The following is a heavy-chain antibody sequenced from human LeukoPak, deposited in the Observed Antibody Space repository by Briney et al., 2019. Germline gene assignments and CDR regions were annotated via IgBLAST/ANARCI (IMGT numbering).Heavy chain of an antibody. V-gene: IGHV3-53*01. D-gene: IGHD6-19*01. CDR2: IYSGGST. CDR3: ARGAYSSGWYLTLDY. Sequence: GGSLRLSCAASGFTVSSNYMSWVRQAPGKGLESASVIYSGGSTYYADSVKGRFTISRDNSKNTLYLQMNSLRAEDTAVYYCARGAYSSGWYLTLDYWGQGTLVTVSS. CDR1: GFTVSSNY. J-gene: IGHJ4*02.